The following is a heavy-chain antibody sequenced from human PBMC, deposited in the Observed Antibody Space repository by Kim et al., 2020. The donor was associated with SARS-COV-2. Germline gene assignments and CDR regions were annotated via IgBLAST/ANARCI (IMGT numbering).Heavy chain of an antibody. Sequence: GGSLRLSCAASGFTFDDYSMHWVRQAPGKGLEWVSVISGDAINTYYTDSVKGRFTISRDNSKNSLYLQMNSLRTEDTAFYFCARDQAARPYYYYYMDVWGKGTTVTVSS. V-gene: IGHV3-43*02. J-gene: IGHJ6*03. CDR1: GFTFDDYS. CDR2: ISGDAINT. D-gene: IGHD6-6*01. CDR3: ARDQAARPYYYYYMDV.